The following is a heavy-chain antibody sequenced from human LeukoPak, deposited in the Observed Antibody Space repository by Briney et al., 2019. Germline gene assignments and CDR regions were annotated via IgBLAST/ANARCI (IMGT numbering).Heavy chain of an antibody. J-gene: IGHJ3*02. V-gene: IGHV1-69*05. Sequence: GASVKVSCKASGGTFSSYAISWVRQAPGQGLEWMGGIIPIFGTANYAQKFQGRVTITTDESTSTAYMELSSLRSEDRAVYYCARSYSGYENVLDIWGEGTMVTVSS. CDR1: GGTFSSYA. D-gene: IGHD5-12*01. CDR3: ARSYSGYENVLDI. CDR2: IIPIFGTA.